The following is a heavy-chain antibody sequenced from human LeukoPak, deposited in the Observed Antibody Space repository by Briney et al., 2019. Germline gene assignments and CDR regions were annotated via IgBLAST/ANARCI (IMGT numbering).Heavy chain of an antibody. CDR3: ARAKLLPLPRDY. V-gene: IGHV1-18*01. D-gene: IGHD1-26*01. CDR2: ISAYTGNT. J-gene: IGHJ4*02. CDR1: GYTFTSYG. Sequence: ASVKVSCKASGYTFTSYGINWVRQAPGQGLEWMGWISAYTGNTNYAQKLQGRVTMTTDTSTSSAYMELRSLRSDDTAVYYCARAKLLPLPRDYWGQGTLVTVSS.